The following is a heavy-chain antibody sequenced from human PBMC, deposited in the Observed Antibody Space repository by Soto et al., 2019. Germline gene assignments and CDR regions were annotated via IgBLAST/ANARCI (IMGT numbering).Heavy chain of an antibody. CDR1: GFTFSSYA. CDR2: ISGSGGST. D-gene: IGHD6-6*01. Sequence: PGGSLRLSCAASGFTFSSYAMTWVRQAPGKGLEWVSAISGSGGSTYYADSVKGRFTISRDNSKNTLYLQMNSLRAEDTAVYYCAKDLSSNSRPNWFDPWGQGTLVTVSS. V-gene: IGHV3-23*01. CDR3: AKDLSSNSRPNWFDP. J-gene: IGHJ5*02.